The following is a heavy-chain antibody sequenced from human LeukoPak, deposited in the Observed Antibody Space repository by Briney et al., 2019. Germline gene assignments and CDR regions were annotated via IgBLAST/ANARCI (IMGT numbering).Heavy chain of an antibody. Sequence: GESLKISCKGSGYNFTIYWIGWVRQMPEKGLEWMGIIYPGDSDTRYSPSFQGQVTISADKSISTAYLQWSSLKASDTAMYYCARGLWFGEAHHFFDYWGQGTLVTVSS. J-gene: IGHJ4*02. D-gene: IGHD3-10*01. CDR1: GYNFTIYW. CDR2: IYPGDSDT. CDR3: ARGLWFGEAHHFFDY. V-gene: IGHV5-51*01.